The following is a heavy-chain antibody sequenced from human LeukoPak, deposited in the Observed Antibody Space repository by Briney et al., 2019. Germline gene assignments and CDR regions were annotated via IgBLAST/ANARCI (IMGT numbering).Heavy chain of an antibody. V-gene: IGHV1-2*04. CDR2: INPNSGGT. J-gene: IGHJ3*02. D-gene: IGHD3-10*01. CDR1: GYTFTGYY. Sequence: ASVKVSCKASGYTFTGYYMHWVRQAPGQGLEWMGWINPNSGGTNYAQKFQGWVTMTRDTSISTAYMELSRLRSDDTAVYYCARGGALQFGELFPFDIWGQGTMVTVSS. CDR3: ARGGALQFGELFPFDI.